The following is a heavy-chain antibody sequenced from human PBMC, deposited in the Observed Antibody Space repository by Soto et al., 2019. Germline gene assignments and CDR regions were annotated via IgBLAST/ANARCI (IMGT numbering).Heavy chain of an antibody. CDR3: ARDSSSWPYYYGMDV. D-gene: IGHD6-13*01. Sequence: QVQLQESGPGLVKPSQTLSLTCTVSGGSISSGGYYWSWIRQHPGKGLEWIGYIYYSGSTYYNPSLKSRVTISVDTSKNQFSLKLSSVNAADTAVYYCARDSSSWPYYYGMDVWGQGTTVTVSS. CDR2: IYYSGST. CDR1: GGSISSGGYY. V-gene: IGHV4-31*03. J-gene: IGHJ6*02.